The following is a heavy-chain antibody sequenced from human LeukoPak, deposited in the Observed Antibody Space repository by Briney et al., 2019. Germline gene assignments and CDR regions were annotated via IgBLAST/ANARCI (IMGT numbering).Heavy chain of an antibody. D-gene: IGHD6-13*01. J-gene: IGHJ6*02. CDR3: AREAHGIAAAGTPYYYYAMDV. V-gene: IGHV3-74*01. Sequence: PGGSLRLSCAASGFTFSNYWMHWVRQAPGKGLVWVSHINSGGSSTSYADSVKGRFTISRDNAKNTLYLQMNSLRAEDMAVYYCAREAHGIAAAGTPYYYYAMDVWGQGTTVTVSS. CDR2: INSGGSST. CDR1: GFTFSNYW.